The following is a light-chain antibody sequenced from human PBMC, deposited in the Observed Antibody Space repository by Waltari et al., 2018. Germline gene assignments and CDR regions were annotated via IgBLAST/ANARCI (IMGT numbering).Light chain of an antibody. CDR3: HQRDNWPLT. Sequence: DIVLTQSPATVSLSPGERATLSCRTSQSVSSFGAWYPQKPGQPPMRLIADASTRASGISDSITASGSGLDFTLTVSSLEPEDVGVYYCHQRDNWPLTFGQGTKVEIK. CDR2: DAS. CDR1: QSVSSF. V-gene: IGKV3-11*01. J-gene: IGKJ1*01.